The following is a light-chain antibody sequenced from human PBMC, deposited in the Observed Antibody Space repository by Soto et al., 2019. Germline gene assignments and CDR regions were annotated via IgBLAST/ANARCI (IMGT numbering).Light chain of an antibody. CDR1: NSNIGSNI. CDR2: NYD. V-gene: IGLV1-44*01. Sequence: QSVLTQPPSASGTPGQRVTISCSGSNSNIGSNIVNWYQQLPGTAPKLLIYNYDQRPSGVPDRFSSSKSGTSASLAISGLQSEDEADYYCAAWDDNLNGVEFGGGTKLTVL. J-gene: IGLJ3*02. CDR3: AAWDDNLNGVE.